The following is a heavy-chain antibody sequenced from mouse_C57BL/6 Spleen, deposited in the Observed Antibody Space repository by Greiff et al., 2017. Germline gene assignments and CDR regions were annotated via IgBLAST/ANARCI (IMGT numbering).Heavy chain of an antibody. J-gene: IGHJ1*03. Sequence: EVHLVESEGGLVQPGSSMKLSCTASGFTFSDYYMAWVRQVPEKGLEWVANINYDGSSTYYLDSLKSRFIISRDNAKNILYLQMSSLKSEDTATYYCARENLYYYGSSYGYFDVWGTGTTVTVSS. CDR2: INYDGSST. D-gene: IGHD1-1*01. CDR3: ARENLYYYGSSYGYFDV. CDR1: GFTFSDYY. V-gene: IGHV5-16*01.